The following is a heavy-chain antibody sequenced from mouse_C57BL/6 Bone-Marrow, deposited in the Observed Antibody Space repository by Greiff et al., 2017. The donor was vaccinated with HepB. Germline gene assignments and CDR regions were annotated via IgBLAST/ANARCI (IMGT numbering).Heavy chain of an antibody. CDR1: GFHIKNTY. CDR2: VDPANGNT. Sequence: VPLQQSVAELVRPGASVKLSCPASGFHIKNTYMHWVKQRPEQGLEWIGRVDPANGNTKYAPKFQGKATITADTSSNTAYLQLSSLTSEDTAIYYCTMDYDGYWGQGTTLTVSS. D-gene: IGHD2-4*01. V-gene: IGHV14-3*01. CDR3: TMDYDGY. J-gene: IGHJ2*01.